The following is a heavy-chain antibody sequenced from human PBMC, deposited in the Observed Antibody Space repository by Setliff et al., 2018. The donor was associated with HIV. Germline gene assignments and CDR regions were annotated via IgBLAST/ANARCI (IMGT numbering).Heavy chain of an antibody. CDR2: IYHSGTT. CDR1: GYSINSAYY. Sequence: SETLSLTCTVSGYSINSAYYWGWIRQPPGKGLEWIGTIYHSGTTYYNPSLKSRVTISVDTSKNHFSLKLTSVTAADTAVYYCARQGNIVVVTSFDYWGQGTLVTVSS. V-gene: IGHV4-38-2*02. CDR3: ARQGNIVVVTSFDY. D-gene: IGHD2-21*02. J-gene: IGHJ4*02.